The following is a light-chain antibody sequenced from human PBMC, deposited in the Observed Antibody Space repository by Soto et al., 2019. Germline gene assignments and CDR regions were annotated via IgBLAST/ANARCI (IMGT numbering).Light chain of an antibody. V-gene: IGKV1-33*01. CDR1: QDISNY. J-gene: IGKJ4*01. CDR2: DAS. CDR3: QQYDNLPLT. Sequence: DIQMTQSRASLSASVGDRVIITCQASQDISNYLNWYQQKPGKAPKLLIYDASNLETGVPSRFSGSGSWTDVTFTISSLQPEDIATYYGQQYDNLPLTFGGGTKVEIK.